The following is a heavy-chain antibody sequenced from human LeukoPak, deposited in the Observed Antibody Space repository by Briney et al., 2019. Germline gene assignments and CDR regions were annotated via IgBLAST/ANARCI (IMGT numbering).Heavy chain of an antibody. CDR1: GGSISSGSYY. V-gene: IGHV4-61*02. CDR2: IYTSGST. J-gene: IGHJ6*02. D-gene: IGHD3-22*01. Sequence: SETLSLTCTVSGGSISSGSYYWSWIRQPAGKGLEWIGRIYTSGSTNYNPSLKSRVTISVDTSKNQFSLKLSSVTAADTAVYYCARDRWLVRYYYGMDVWGQGTTVTVSS. CDR3: ARDRWLVRYYYGMDV.